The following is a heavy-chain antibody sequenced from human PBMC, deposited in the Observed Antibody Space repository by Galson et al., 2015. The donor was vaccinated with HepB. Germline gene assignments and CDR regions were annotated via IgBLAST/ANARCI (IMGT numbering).Heavy chain of an antibody. J-gene: IGHJ4*02. CDR3: ARSVRGVTVFDY. V-gene: IGHV1-69*13. CDR2: IIPIFGTA. Sequence: SVKVSCKASGGTFSSYAISWVRQAPGQGLECMGGIIPIFGTANYAQKFQGRVTITADESTSTAYMELSSLRSEGTAVYYCARSVRGVTVFDYWGQGTLVTVSS. D-gene: IGHD3-10*01. CDR1: GGTFSSYA.